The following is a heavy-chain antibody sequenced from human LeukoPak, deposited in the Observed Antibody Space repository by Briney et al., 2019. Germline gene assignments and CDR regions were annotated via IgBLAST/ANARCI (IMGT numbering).Heavy chain of an antibody. V-gene: IGHV3-74*01. CDR1: GLTFRDFW. Sequence: QPGGSLRLSCAASGLTFRDFWMHWVRQPPGKGLVWVALVKGDGRTTIYADSVKGRFTISRDNAKNTLYLQMNSLRADDSGVYYCATGHSYGYDYWGQGVLVTVSS. D-gene: IGHD5-18*01. CDR3: ATGHSYGYDY. J-gene: IGHJ4*02. CDR2: VKGDGRTT.